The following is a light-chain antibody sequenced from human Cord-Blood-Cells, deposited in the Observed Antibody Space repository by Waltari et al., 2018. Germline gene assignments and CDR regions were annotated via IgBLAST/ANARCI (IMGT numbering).Light chain of an antibody. CDR1: SSYDGCYTY. J-gene: IGLJ1*01. V-gene: IGLV2-14*01. CDR3: SSYTSSSTYV. CDR2: DVS. Sequence: QPALTQPASVAGSPGQSITISCTGTSSYDGCYTYDSWYQKHPGKAPKLILYDVSTRPSGVSNRFSGSKSGNTASLTISGLQAEDEADYYCSSYTSSSTYVFGTGTKVTVL.